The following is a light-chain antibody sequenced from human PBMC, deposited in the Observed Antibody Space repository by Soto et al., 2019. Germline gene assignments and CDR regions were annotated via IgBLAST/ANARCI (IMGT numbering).Light chain of an antibody. CDR2: DAS. CDR1: QSVSNH. J-gene: IGKJ4*01. V-gene: IGKV3-11*01. Sequence: EVVLTQSPATLSLSPGERATLSCRASQSVSNHLVWYQQKPGQAPRLLIYDASKRATGTPARFSGSGSGTDFTLTIISLEPEYFAVYYCQHRAYWPITFGGGTEVEIK. CDR3: QHRAYWPIT.